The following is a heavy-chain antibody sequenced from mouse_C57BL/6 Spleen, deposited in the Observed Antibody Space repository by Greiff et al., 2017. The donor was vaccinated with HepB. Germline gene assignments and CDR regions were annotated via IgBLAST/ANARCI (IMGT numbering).Heavy chain of an antibody. CDR2: IYPGSGST. CDR3: ARRRGGYYDGFAY. D-gene: IGHD1-1*01. J-gene: IGHJ3*01. V-gene: IGHV1-55*01. Sequence: QVQLQQPGAELVKPGASVKMSCKASGYTFTSYWITWVKQRPGQGLEWIGDIYPGSGSTNYNEKFKSKATLTVDTSSSTAYMQLSSLTSEDSAVYYCARRRGGYYDGFAYWGQGTLVTVSA. CDR1: GYTFTSYW.